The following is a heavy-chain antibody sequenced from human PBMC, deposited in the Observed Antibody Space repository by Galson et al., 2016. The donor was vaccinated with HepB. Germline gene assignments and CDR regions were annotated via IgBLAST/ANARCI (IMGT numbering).Heavy chain of an antibody. J-gene: IGHJ3*02. D-gene: IGHD1-26*01. Sequence: SLRLSCAASGFMFTTYSMNWVRQAPGKGLEWVSYISSGSGTIYYADSVKGRFTISRDNAKKSLYLQMNSLRDEDTAVYYCARTYSGSYYSIDDAFDIWGLGTMVTVSS. CDR1: GFMFTTYS. V-gene: IGHV3-48*02. CDR3: ARTYSGSYYSIDDAFDI. CDR2: ISSGSGTI.